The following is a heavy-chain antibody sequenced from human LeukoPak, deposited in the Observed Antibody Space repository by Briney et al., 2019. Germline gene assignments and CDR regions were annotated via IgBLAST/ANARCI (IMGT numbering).Heavy chain of an antibody. V-gene: IGHV1-2*06. J-gene: IGHJ4*02. CDR1: GYTFTGYY. CDR2: INPNSGGT. D-gene: IGHD6-19*01. Sequence: VASVKVSCKASGYTFTGYYMHWVRQAPGQGLEWMGRINPNSGGTNYAQKFQGRVTMTRDTSISTAYMELSRLRSDDTAVYYCARPSGYSSGWHDYWGQGTLVTVSS. CDR3: ARPSGYSSGWHDY.